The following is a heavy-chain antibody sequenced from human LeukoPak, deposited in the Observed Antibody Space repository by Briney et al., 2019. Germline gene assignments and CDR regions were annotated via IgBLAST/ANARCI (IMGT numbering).Heavy chain of an antibody. CDR2: INWDGGSA. J-gene: IGHJ4*02. Sequence: GGSLRLSCAAFGFSFDDYGMSWVRQAPGKGLEWVSGINWDGGSAAYADSVKGRFTISRDNAKNSLYLQMNSLRTEDTAFYYCARDRLAATGLFDYWGQGTLVTVSS. D-gene: IGHD6-13*01. V-gene: IGHV3-20*04. CDR3: ARDRLAATGLFDY. CDR1: GFSFDDYG.